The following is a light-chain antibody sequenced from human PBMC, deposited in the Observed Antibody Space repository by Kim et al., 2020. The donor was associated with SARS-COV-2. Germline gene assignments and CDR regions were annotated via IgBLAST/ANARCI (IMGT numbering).Light chain of an antibody. CDR1: QSDSSN. V-gene: IGKV3-15*01. CDR2: GAS. Sequence: SVSQRENATRSCRASQSDSSNLAWYQQKPGQAPRLLIYGASTRATGIPARFSGSGSGTEFTLTISSLQSEDFAVYYCQQYNNWGTFGQGTKVDIK. J-gene: IGKJ1*01. CDR3: QQYNNWGT.